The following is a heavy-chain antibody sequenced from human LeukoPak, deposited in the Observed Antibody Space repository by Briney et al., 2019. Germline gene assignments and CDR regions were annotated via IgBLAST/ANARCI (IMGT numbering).Heavy chain of an antibody. Sequence: GGALRLSCAASGFTFSDYYMSWIRQAPGKGLEWVSYISSSGSFIYYADSVKGRFTISRDNAKNSLYLQMNSLRAEATAVYYCAREDDYDSSGYYLGYWGQGTLVTVSS. CDR3: AREDDYDSSGYYLGY. J-gene: IGHJ4*02. D-gene: IGHD3-22*01. CDR2: ISSSGSFI. CDR1: GFTFSDYY. V-gene: IGHV3-11*04.